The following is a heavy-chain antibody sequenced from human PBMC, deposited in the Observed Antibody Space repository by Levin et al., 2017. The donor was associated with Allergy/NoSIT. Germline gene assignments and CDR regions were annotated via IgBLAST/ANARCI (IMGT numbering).Heavy chain of an antibody. J-gene: IGHJ4*02. V-gene: IGHV3-33*01. CDR2: IWYDGSNK. D-gene: IGHD4-23*01. CDR3: ARARTVVSPGSVIRLGPFDY. CDR1: GFTFSSYG. Sequence: PGGSLRLSCAASGFTFSSYGMHWVRQAPGKGLEWVAVIWYDGSNKYYADSVKGRFTISRDNSKNTLYLQMNSLRAEDTAVYCCARARTVVSPGSVIRLGPFDYWGQGTLVTVSS.